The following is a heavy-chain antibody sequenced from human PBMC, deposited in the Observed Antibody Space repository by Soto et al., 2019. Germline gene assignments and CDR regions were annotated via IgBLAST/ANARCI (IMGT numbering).Heavy chain of an antibody. CDR2: SKSDGSGT. CDR1: GFTFSSYW. V-gene: IGHV3-74*01. D-gene: IGHD3-22*01. Sequence: EVQLVESGGGLVQPGGSLRLSCAASGFTFSSYWMHWVRQAPGKGLVWVSRSKSDGSGTYYADSVKGRLTISRDNANNTLYLQMNSLRAEDTAVYYCVRGDGDYSDGNGYLGRHWGQGTLVTFSS. J-gene: IGHJ4*02. CDR3: VRGDGDYSDGNGYLGRH.